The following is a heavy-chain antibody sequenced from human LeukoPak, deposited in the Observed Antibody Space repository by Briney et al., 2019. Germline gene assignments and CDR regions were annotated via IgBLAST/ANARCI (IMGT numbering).Heavy chain of an antibody. V-gene: IGHV3-30*02. CDR1: GLTFSNYG. CDR2: IRYDGRNK. J-gene: IGHJ4*02. CDR3: ARHGSGSYYKRYYFDY. Sequence: PGGSLRPSCAAAGLTFSNYGMHWVRQAPGKGLQWVAYIRYDGRNKYSADSVKGRFTISRDNSKNTLYLQMNSLRAEDTAVYYCARHGSGSYYKRYYFDYWGQGTLVTVSS. D-gene: IGHD3-10*01.